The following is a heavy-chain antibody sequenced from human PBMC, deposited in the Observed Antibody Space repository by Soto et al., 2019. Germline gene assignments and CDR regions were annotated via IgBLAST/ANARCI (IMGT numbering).Heavy chain of an antibody. V-gene: IGHV4-4*02. J-gene: IGHJ4*02. CDR2: ISYSGST. D-gene: IGHD3-3*02. Sequence: SETLSLTCAVSGDSINISHWWNWVRHPPGKGLQWIGQISYSGSTNYNPSLTSRVNTSVDKSKNHFSLKLTAVTAADTAVYYWAARHFWSGPWTDTGLDYWGQGTLVTVSS. CDR1: GDSINISHW. CDR3: AARHFWSGPWTDTGLDY.